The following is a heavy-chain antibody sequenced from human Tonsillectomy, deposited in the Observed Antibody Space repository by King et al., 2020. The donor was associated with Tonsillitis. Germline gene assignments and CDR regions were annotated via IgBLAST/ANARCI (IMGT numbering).Heavy chain of an antibody. D-gene: IGHD2-15*01. CDR1: GGTFNNYG. CDR2: IIPIFGAT. J-gene: IGHJ6*02. V-gene: IGHV1-69*01. CDR3: ARRGIINYGMDV. Sequence: VQLVESVAELKKPGSSLKVSCKSFGGTFNNYGISWVRQAPGQDLEWIGGIIPIFGATNYAQKFQGRVTITADESTRTAYMELSSLRSDDTAVYYCARRGIINYGMDVWGQGTTVIVSS.